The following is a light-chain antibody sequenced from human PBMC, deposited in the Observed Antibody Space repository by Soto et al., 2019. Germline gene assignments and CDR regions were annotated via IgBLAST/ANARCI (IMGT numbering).Light chain of an antibody. CDR2: GAS. CDR3: QQYGALPFT. Sequence: EIVLTHSPGTLSLSPGERSTLSCRASQSVISNYLGWYQHKPGLAPRLLIYGASSMSTGIPDRFSGSGSGTDFTLNISRLEPEDFAVYYCQQYGALPFTFGPGTKVHIK. V-gene: IGKV3-20*01. CDR1: QSVISNY. J-gene: IGKJ3*01.